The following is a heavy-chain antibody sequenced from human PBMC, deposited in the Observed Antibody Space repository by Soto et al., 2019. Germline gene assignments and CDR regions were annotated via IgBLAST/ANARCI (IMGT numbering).Heavy chain of an antibody. J-gene: IGHJ5*02. CDR2: ISYDGSNK. Sequence: GGSLRLSCAASGFTFISYGMHWVRQAPGKGLEWVAVISYDGSNKYYADSVKGRFTISRDNSKNTLYLQMNSLRAEDTAVYYCAKDRSSWSLGWFDPWGQGTLVTVSS. V-gene: IGHV3-30*18. D-gene: IGHD6-13*01. CDR3: AKDRSSWSLGWFDP. CDR1: GFTFISYG.